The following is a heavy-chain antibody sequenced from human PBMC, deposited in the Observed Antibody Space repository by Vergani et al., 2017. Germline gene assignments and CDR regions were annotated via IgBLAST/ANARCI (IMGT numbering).Heavy chain of an antibody. D-gene: IGHD3-22*01. Sequence: QVQLVQSGAEVKKPGASVKVSCKASGYTFTGYYMHWVRQAPGQGLEWMGWINPNSGGTNYAQKFQGRVTMTRDTSISTAYMELSRLRSDDTAVYYCARIXYYYDSSGYYSYYYGMDVWGQGTTVTVSS. V-gene: IGHV1-2*02. CDR3: ARIXYYYDSSGYYSYYYGMDV. CDR2: INPNSGGT. J-gene: IGHJ6*02. CDR1: GYTFTGYY.